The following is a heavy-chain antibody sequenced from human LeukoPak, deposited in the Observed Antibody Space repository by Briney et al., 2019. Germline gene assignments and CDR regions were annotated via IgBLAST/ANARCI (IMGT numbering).Heavy chain of an antibody. J-gene: IGHJ5*02. CDR1: GFTFSSHG. Sequence: GGSLRLSCAASGFTFSSHGMHWVRQAPGKGLEWVGFIRDDGKDTKYADFVKGRFTISRDNSDNILYLQMNSLRVEDTAVYYCAKDQSHHDSSGSLYDPWGHGSLVTVSS. V-gene: IGHV3-30*02. CDR3: AKDQSHHDSSGSLYDP. CDR2: IRDDGKDT. D-gene: IGHD3-22*01.